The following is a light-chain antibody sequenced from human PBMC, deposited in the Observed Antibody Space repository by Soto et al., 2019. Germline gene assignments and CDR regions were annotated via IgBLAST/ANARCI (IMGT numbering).Light chain of an antibody. J-gene: IGKJ2*01. Sequence: EIVLTQSPATLSLSPGERATLSCRASQSVSSSLAWYQQKSGQGPRLLIYDAPNRATGIPARFSGSGSGTDFTLTISSLEPEDFAVYYCHQRANWPPTFGQGTRLEIK. CDR2: DAP. V-gene: IGKV3-11*01. CDR1: QSVSSS. CDR3: HQRANWPPT.